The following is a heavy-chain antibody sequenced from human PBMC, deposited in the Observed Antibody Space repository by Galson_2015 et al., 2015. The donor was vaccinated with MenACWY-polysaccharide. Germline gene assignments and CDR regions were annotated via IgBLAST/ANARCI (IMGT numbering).Heavy chain of an antibody. CDR1: GYTFIGYY. Sequence: SVKVSCKASGYTFIGYYMHWVRQAPGRGLEWMDWINLKTHNTKYGQQVRGRASITADTSTRTAYMDLRRLTSDDTAIYYCGRVQYCNISSCRYDYYYGVDVWGQETPVSVSS. CDR3: GRVQYCNISSCRYDYYYGVDV. D-gene: IGHD3-16*02. V-gene: IGHV1-18*04. J-gene: IGHJ6*02. CDR2: INLKTHNT.